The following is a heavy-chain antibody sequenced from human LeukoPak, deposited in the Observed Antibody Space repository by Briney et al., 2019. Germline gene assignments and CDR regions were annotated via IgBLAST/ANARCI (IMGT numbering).Heavy chain of an antibody. CDR3: ARGAGGYYDSSGSPRLYYYYGMDV. D-gene: IGHD3-22*01. CDR2: IHPGDSDT. CDR1: GYSFTSYW. Sequence: GASLKISCKGSGYSFTSYWIGWVRQMPGKGLEWMGIIHPGDSDTRYSPSFQGQVTISADKSISTAYLQWSSLKASDTAMYYCARGAGGYYDSSGSPRLYYYYGMDVWGQGTTVTVSS. J-gene: IGHJ6*02. V-gene: IGHV5-51*01.